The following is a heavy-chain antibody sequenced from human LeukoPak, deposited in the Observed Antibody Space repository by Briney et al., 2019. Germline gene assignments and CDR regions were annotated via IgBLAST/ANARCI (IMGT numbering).Heavy chain of an antibody. Sequence: GGSLRLSCAASGFTFSSYSMNWVRQAPGRGLEWVSDISSGSSNIYYADFVKGRFTISRDNAKNSLYLQMNSLRAEDTAVYYCARVRDNWGIDNFDCWGPGTLVTVSS. D-gene: IGHD7-27*01. V-gene: IGHV3-48*01. CDR3: ARVRDNWGIDNFDC. J-gene: IGHJ4*02. CDR1: GFTFSSYS. CDR2: ISSGSSNI.